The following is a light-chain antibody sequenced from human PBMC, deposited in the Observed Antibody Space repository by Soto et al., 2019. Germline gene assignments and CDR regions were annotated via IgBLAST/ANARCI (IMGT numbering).Light chain of an antibody. V-gene: IGLV2-23*01. CDR3: CSFAGSDTVI. CDR2: EGS. J-gene: IGLJ1*01. Sequence: QSALTQPASVSGSPGQSITISCTGTSSDLGSYNLVSWYQQHPGKPPKLLIYEGSKRPSGVSDRFSGSKSGNMASPTISGLQAEDEADYYCCSFAGSDTVIFGGGTKVTVL. CDR1: SSDLGSYNL.